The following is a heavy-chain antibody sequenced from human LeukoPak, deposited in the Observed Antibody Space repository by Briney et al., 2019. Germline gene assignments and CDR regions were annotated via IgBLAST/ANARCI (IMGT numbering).Heavy chain of an antibody. CDR1: GGSISTYY. CDR3: AREGDDYGDYYFDY. D-gene: IGHD4-17*01. Sequence: RTSETLSLTCTVSGGSISTYYWSWIRQPPGKGLEWIGYIYYSGSTNYNPSLKSRVTISVDTSKNQFSLKLSSVTAADTAVYYCAREGDDYGDYYFDYWGQGTLVTVSS. V-gene: IGHV4-59*01. CDR2: IYYSGST. J-gene: IGHJ4*02.